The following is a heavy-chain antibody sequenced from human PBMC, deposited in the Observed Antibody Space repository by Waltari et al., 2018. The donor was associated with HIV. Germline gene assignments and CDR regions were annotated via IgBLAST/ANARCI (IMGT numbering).Heavy chain of an antibody. CDR2: ISNSGSIS. Sequence: EVQLLESGGDLVKPGGSLRLSCAASGFSFSLYAMSWVRQAPGKRLELVSTISNSGSISYYADSVKGQFTISRDNSKRTLYLHMNSLRDEHTGIYYCAKASYSGPSLVVLHFDYWGLGTLVTVSS. CDR3: AKASYSGPSLVVLHFDY. CDR1: GFSFSLYA. D-gene: IGHD6-6*01. V-gene: IGHV3-23*01. J-gene: IGHJ4*02.